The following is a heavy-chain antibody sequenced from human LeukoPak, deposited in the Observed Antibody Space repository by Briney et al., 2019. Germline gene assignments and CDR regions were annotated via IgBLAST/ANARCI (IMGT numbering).Heavy chain of an antibody. CDR1: GFTLSSYS. D-gene: IGHD6-19*01. V-gene: IGHV3-9*01. CDR3: AKDNRRHYTSGPNPDSLH. Sequence: SGGSLRLSCAVSGFTLSSYSMNWVRQAPGKGLEWVSGISWNSGSIDYADSVKGRFTISRDNAKNSLYLQMNSLRVEDTAFYYCAKDNRRHYTSGPNPDSLHWGQGALVTVSS. CDR2: ISWNSGSI. J-gene: IGHJ4*02.